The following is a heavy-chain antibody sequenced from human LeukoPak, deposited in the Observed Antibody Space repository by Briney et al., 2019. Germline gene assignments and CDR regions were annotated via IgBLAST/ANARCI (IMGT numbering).Heavy chain of an antibody. D-gene: IGHD2-2*01. J-gene: IGHJ6*03. V-gene: IGHV3-53*01. CDR1: GFTVSSNY. CDR3: ARSSVVPAAIRYYYYMDV. CDR2: IYSGGST. Sequence: PGGSLRLSCAASGFTVSSNYMSWVRQAPGKGLEWVSVIYSGGSTYYADSVKGRFTISRDNSKNTLYLQMNSPRAEDTAVYYCARSSVVPAAIRYYYYMDVWGKGTTVTVSS.